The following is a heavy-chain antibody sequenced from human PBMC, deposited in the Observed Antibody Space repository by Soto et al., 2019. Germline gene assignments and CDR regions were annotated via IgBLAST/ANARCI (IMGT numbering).Heavy chain of an antibody. Sequence: QVQLVQSGAEVKKPGASVKVSCKASGYTFTSYGISCVRQAPGQGLEWMGWISAYNGNTNYAQKLQGRVTMTTDTSTSTAYMELRSLRSDDTAVYYCARVYGDYYYYYGMDVWGQGTTVTVSS. D-gene: IGHD4-17*01. V-gene: IGHV1-18*01. J-gene: IGHJ6*02. CDR3: ARVYGDYYYYYGMDV. CDR1: GYTFTSYG. CDR2: ISAYNGNT.